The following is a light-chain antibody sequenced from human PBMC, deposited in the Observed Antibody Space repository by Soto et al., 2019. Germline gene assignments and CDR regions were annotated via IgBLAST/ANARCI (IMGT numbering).Light chain of an antibody. CDR1: QPVSSNY. Sequence: EIVLTQSPGTLSLSPGERATLSCRASQPVSSNYLAWYQQKPGQAPRLLIYGASSRATDIPDRFSGSGSGTDFTLTISRLEPDDFATYYCQQSYTTPLTFGGGTKVDIK. J-gene: IGKJ4*01. CDR3: QQSYTTPLT. CDR2: GAS. V-gene: IGKV3-20*01.